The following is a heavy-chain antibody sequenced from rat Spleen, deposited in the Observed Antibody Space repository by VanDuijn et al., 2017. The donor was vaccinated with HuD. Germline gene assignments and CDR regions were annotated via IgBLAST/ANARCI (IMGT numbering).Heavy chain of an antibody. V-gene: IGHV5-7*01. CDR1: GFAFSDHY. CDR3: TRHDDY. CDR2: INYDGNTI. J-gene: IGHJ2*01. Sequence: EVQLVESGGGLVQPGGSLQLSCAASGFAFSDHYVAWVRQGPTKGLEWVATINYDGNTISYPDSVKGRFTISRDDAQSTLYMQMDSLRSEDTATYYCTRHDDYWGQGVMVTVSS.